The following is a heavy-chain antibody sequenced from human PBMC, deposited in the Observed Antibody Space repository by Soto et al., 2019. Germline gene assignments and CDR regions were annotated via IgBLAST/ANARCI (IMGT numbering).Heavy chain of an antibody. D-gene: IGHD1-26*01. CDR2: IDWDDDK. Sequence: SGPTLVNPTQTLTLTCTFSGFSFTTSEMRVGWIRQPPGKALEWLARIDWDDDKFYSTSLKTRLTISKDTSKNQVVLTMTSMDPVDTATYYCARTHVAGAIPWYYFDFWGPGTLVTVSS. J-gene: IGHJ4*02. CDR1: GFSFTTSEMR. V-gene: IGHV2-70D*14. CDR3: ARTHVAGAIPWYYFDF.